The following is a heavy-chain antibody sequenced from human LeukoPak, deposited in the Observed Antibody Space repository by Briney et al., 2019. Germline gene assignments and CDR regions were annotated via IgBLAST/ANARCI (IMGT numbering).Heavy chain of an antibody. CDR3: AKDHYGDFNWFDP. CDR1: GFTFSSYW. V-gene: IGHV3-7*03. CDR2: IKQDGSEK. J-gene: IGHJ5*02. Sequence: PGGSLRLSCAASGFTFSSYWMSWVRQAPGKGLEWVANIKQDGSEKYYVDSVKGRFTISRDNAKNSLYLQMNSLRAEDTAVYYCAKDHYGDFNWFDPWGQGTLVTVSS. D-gene: IGHD4-17*01.